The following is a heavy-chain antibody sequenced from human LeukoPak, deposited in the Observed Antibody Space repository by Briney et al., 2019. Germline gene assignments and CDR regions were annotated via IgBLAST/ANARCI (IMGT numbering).Heavy chain of an antibody. J-gene: IGHJ4*02. Sequence: PGGSLRLSCAASGFTFSNAWMSWVRQAPAKGLEWVGRIRSKTDGGTTEYAAHVRGRFTISRDDSKNTLYLQMNSLKTEDKAVYYCSTEQWEILGRDYWGQGTLVTVSS. CDR3: STEQWEILGRDY. D-gene: IGHD1-26*01. CDR1: GFTFSNAW. CDR2: IRSKTDGGTT. V-gene: IGHV3-15*01.